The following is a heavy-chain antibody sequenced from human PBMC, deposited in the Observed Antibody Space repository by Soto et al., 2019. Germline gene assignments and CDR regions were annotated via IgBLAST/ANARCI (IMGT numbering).Heavy chain of an antibody. CDR1: GFTFSNAW. J-gene: IGHJ1*01. CDR3: TTDSDIVVVPSAATGFEYFQH. Sequence: SLRRSCAASGFTFSNAWMSLVRHASGRVLEWVCRMKNKSDGGTTEYAAHAQGRFTTPSAETKNTTYLQMNSLKTDDTAVYSCTTDSDIVVVPSAATGFEYFQHWGQGTLVTVSS. V-gene: IGHV3-15*01. D-gene: IGHD2-2*01. CDR2: MKNKSDGGTT.